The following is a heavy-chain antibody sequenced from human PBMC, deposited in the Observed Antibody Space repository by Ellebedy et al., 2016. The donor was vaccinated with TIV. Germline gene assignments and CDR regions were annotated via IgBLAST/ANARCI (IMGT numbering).Heavy chain of an antibody. CDR3: AREGMGDFWSGYYYYYFGMDV. D-gene: IGHD3-3*01. Sequence: PGGSLRLSCAASGFAFNRFWMGWIRQSPGKGLEWVALIKYDEIENYYANSVKGRFTISRDNAKNSLYLQMNSLRDEDTAVYYCAREGMGDFWSGYYYYYFGMDVWGQGTTVTVSS. V-gene: IGHV3-7*01. CDR2: IKYDEIEN. J-gene: IGHJ6*02. CDR1: GFAFNRFW.